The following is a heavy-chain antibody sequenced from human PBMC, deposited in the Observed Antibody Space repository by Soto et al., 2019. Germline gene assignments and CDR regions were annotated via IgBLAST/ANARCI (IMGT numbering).Heavy chain of an antibody. CDR3: ARGSSIAGLYYGMDV. D-gene: IGHD6-6*01. V-gene: IGHV4-31*03. CDR2: NYYSGIT. J-gene: IGHJ6*02. CDR1: GGSISSGGYY. Sequence: QVQLQESGPGLVKPSQTLSLTCTVSGGSISSGGYYSTWIRQHPGKGLEWIGYNYYSGITYYNPSLKSRVTISLDTSKNQFSLKLRSVTAADTAVYYCARGSSIAGLYYGMDVWCQGTTVTVSS.